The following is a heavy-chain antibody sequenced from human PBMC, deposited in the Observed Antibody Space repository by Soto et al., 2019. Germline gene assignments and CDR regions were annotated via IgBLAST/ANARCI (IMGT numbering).Heavy chain of an antibody. CDR1: GCSISMYY. CDR3: ARDLWGYCGTDCYPLDV. J-gene: IGHJ6*02. D-gene: IGHD2-21*02. Sequence: SETLSLPCTVSGCSISMYYWSWIRQPPGKGLEWIGYLYNAGSTIYNPSLKSRVTISVDMSQNQFSLNLNYVTAADTAVYYCARDLWGYCGTDCYPLDVWGQGTTVTVS. CDR2: LYNAGST. V-gene: IGHV4-59*01.